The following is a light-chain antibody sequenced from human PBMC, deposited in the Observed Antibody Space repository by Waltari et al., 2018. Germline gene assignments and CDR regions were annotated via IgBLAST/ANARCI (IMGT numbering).Light chain of an antibody. J-gene: IGLJ3*02. V-gene: IGLV1-51*01. Sequence: QSVLTQPPSVSAAPGQKVTISCSGSNSNIGNNYVSWYQQLPGTAPKLLIYDQYAPPSLVPSLFSGSKSGTSATLDITGLQTGDEADYYCGTWDSSLSVGGGVFGGGTKLTVL. CDR3: GTWDSSLSVGGGV. CDR1: NSNIGNNY. CDR2: DQY.